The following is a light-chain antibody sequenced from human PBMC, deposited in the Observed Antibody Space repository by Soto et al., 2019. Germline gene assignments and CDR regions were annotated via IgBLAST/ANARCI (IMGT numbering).Light chain of an antibody. V-gene: IGKV3-15*01. Sequence: EIVVTQSPATLSVSPGERATLSCRASRSVSSNLAWYQQKPGQAPRLLIYGASTRATGIPARFSGSGSGTEFTLTISSLQSEDFAVYYCQQYNNWPPLTFGGGTKVDIK. J-gene: IGKJ4*01. CDR1: RSVSSN. CDR3: QQYNNWPPLT. CDR2: GAS.